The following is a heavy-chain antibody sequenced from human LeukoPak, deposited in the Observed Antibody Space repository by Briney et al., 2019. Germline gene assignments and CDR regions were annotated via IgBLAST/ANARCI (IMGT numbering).Heavy chain of an antibody. Sequence: QSGGSLRLSCAASGFTFSSYAMSWVRQAPGKWLEWVSAISGSGGSTYYADSVKGRFTISRDNSKNTLYLQMNSLRAEDTAVYYCAKVSRFLEWLPAYGYFDYWGQGTLVTVSS. CDR2: ISGSGGST. J-gene: IGHJ4*02. CDR1: GFTFSSYA. D-gene: IGHD3-3*01. V-gene: IGHV3-23*01. CDR3: AKVSRFLEWLPAYGYFDY.